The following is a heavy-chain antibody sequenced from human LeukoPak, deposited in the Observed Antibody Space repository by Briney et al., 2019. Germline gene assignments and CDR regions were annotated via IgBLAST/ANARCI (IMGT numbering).Heavy chain of an antibody. CDR1: GFTFSSYW. Sequence: PGGSLRLSCAASGFTFSSYWMTWVRQAPGKGLEWVANIGEDGSEKYYVDSVKGRFTVSRDNAKNSLYLQMNSLRAEDTAVYYCARGGNYYYMDVWGKGTTVTVSS. CDR3: ARGGNYYYMDV. J-gene: IGHJ6*03. V-gene: IGHV3-7*01. CDR2: IGEDGSEK.